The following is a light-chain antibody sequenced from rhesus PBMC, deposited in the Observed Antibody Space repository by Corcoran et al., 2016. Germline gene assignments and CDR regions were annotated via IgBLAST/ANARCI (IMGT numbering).Light chain of an antibody. CDR1: QGINTY. Sequence: DIQMTQSPSSLSASVGDRVTITCRASQGINTYLNWYQQKPGKTPKRLIYKASSLESGVPSRFRGSGSGTDFTLTISSLQPEDFATSYCLQYNSAPYSFGQGTKVEIK. CDR2: KAS. J-gene: IGKJ2*01. V-gene: IGKV1-43*02. CDR3: LQYNSAPYS.